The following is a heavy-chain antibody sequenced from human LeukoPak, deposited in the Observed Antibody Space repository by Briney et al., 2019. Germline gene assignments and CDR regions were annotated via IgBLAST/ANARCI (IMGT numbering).Heavy chain of an antibody. CDR1: GGSISSGSYY. J-gene: IGHJ4*02. CDR2: IYTSGST. Sequence: SETLSLTCTVSGGSISSGSYYWSWIRQPAGKGLEWIGRIYTSGSTNYNPSLKSRVTISVDTSKNQFSLKLSSVTAADTAVYYCARATSTGYCSGGSCYWQKYYFDYWGQGTLVTVSS. D-gene: IGHD2-15*01. V-gene: IGHV4-61*02. CDR3: ARATSTGYCSGGSCYWQKYYFDY.